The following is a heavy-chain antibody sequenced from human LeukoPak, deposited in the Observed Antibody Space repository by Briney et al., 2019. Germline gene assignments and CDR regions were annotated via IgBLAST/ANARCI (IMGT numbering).Heavy chain of an antibody. CDR1: GLTVTDAW. J-gene: IGHJ3*01. D-gene: IGHD1-7*01. Sequence: GGSLRLSCVASGLTVTDAWMNWVRQAPEKGLEWVGRIKRKSDGGTTDYAAPVKGRFSISRDDSKNTLYLQMNSLKIEDTAVYYCAFELELLDVFGTWGQGTLVTVSS. CDR3: AFELELLDVFGT. CDR2: IKRKSDGGTT. V-gene: IGHV3-15*01.